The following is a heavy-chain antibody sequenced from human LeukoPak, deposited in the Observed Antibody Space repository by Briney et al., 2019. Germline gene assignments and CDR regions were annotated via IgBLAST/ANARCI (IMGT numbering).Heavy chain of an antibody. V-gene: IGHV4-30-2*01. D-gene: IGHD4-23*01. Sequence: SQTLSLTCTASGGSISSGGYYWRWIRQPPGKGPEWIGYIYHSGSTYYNPSLKSRVTISVDRSKNQFSLKLSSVTAADTAVYYCARPSNVGGNPIFDYWGQGTLVTVSS. J-gene: IGHJ4*02. CDR2: IYHSGST. CDR1: GGSISSGGYY. CDR3: ARPSNVGGNPIFDY.